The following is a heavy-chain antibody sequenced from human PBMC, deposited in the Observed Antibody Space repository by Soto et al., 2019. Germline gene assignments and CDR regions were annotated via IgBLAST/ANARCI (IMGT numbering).Heavy chain of an antibody. CDR2: IYYSGST. D-gene: IGHD6-13*01. J-gene: IGHJ5*02. Sequence: KPSETLSLTCTVSGGSVSSGSYYWSWIRQPPGKGLEWIGYIYYSGSTNYNPSLKSRVTISVDTSKNQFSLKLSSVTAADTAVYYCARADVEGSSSWRTTEFGPWGQGTLVTVSS. V-gene: IGHV4-61*01. CDR3: ARADVEGSSSWRTTEFGP. CDR1: GGSVSSGSYY.